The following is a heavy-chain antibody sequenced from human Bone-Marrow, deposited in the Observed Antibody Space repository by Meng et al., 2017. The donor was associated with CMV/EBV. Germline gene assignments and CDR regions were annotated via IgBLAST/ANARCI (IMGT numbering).Heavy chain of an antibody. CDR1: GGSVSSDAYY. CDR3: ARLPGYCSGSSCYGYGMDV. Sequence: GSLRLSCTVSGGSVSSDAYYWSWIRQPPGKGLEWIGYIYDSGSTNYNPSLRSRVTVSVDTSKNQFSLDLSSVTAADTAVYYCARLPGYCSGSSCYGYGMDVWGQGTTVTVSS. D-gene: IGHD2-15*01. J-gene: IGHJ6*02. CDR2: IYDSGST. V-gene: IGHV4-61*08.